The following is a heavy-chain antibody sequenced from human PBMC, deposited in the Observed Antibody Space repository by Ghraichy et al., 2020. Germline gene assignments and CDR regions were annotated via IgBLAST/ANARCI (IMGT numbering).Heavy chain of an antibody. V-gene: IGHV4-31*03. D-gene: IGHD3-10*01. Sequence: SETLSLTCTVSGGSISSGGYYWSWIRQHPGKGLEWIGYIYYSGSTYYNPSLKSRVTISVDTSKNQFSLKLSSVTAADTAVYYCARGFSREFGDFGNYYYGMDVWGQGTTVTVSS. J-gene: IGHJ6*02. CDR2: IYYSGST. CDR1: GGSISSGGYY. CDR3: ARGFSREFGDFGNYYYGMDV.